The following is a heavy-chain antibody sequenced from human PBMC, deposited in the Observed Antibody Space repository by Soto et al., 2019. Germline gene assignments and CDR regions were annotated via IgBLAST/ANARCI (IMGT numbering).Heavy chain of an antibody. CDR3: ARVARYYDVGSCGYYYYMDV. D-gene: IGHD3-9*01. Sequence: ASVKVSCKASGYTFTSYGISWVRQAPGQGPEWMGWISAYNGNTNYAQKLQGRVTMTTDTSTSTAYVELRSLRSNDTAVYYCARVARYYDVGSCGYYYYMDVWGKGTTVTGS. V-gene: IGHV1-18*01. J-gene: IGHJ6*03. CDR2: ISAYNGNT. CDR1: GYTFTSYG.